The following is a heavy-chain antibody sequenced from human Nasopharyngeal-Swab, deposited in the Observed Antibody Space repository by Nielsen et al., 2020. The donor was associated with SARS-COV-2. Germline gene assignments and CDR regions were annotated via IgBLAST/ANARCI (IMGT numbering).Heavy chain of an antibody. CDR3: ARQSGHIYCGGDCYSSAFDI. V-gene: IGHV4-39*01. CDR2: IYYSGST. J-gene: IGHJ3*02. Sequence: SETLSLTCTVSGGSISSSSYYWGWIRQPPGKGLEWIGSIYYSGSTYYNPSLKSRVTISVDTSKNQFSLKLSSVTAADTAVYYCARQSGHIYCGGDCYSSAFDIWGQGTMVTVSS. D-gene: IGHD2-21*02. CDR1: GGSISSSSYY.